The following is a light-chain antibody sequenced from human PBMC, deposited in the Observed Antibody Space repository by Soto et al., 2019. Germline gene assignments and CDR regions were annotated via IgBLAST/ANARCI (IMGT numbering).Light chain of an antibody. CDR1: QSVSSN. V-gene: IGKV3-15*01. Sequence: CLSHRETDTLSVGASQSVSSNLAWYQQKPGQAPRLLIYGASTRATGIPARFSGSGSGTEFTLTISSLQSEDFAVYYCQQYNNWPGTFGQGTKVDI. CDR2: GAS. CDR3: QQYNNWPGT. J-gene: IGKJ1*01.